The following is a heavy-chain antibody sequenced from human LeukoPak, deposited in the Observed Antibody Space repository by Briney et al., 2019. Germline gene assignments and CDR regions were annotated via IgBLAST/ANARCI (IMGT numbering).Heavy chain of an antibody. CDR3: ARDRAYYYGSGSSPY. V-gene: IGHV3-20*04. CDR2: INWNGGST. D-gene: IGHD3-10*01. Sequence: GGSLRLSCAASGFTFDDYGMSWVRQAPGKGLEWVSGINWNGGSTGYADSVKGRFTISRDNAKNSLYLQMNSLRAEGTALYYCARDRAYYYGSGSSPYWGQGTLVTVSS. J-gene: IGHJ4*02. CDR1: GFTFDDYG.